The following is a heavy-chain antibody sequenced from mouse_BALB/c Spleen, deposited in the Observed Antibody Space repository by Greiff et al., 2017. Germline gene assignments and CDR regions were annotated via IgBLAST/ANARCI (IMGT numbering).Heavy chain of an antibody. CDR3: AREGTRIRDYYAMDY. CDR1: GFDFSRYW. CDR2: INPDSSTI. D-gene: IGHD2-4*01. V-gene: IGHV4-1*02. Sequence: EVKLMESGGGLVQPGGSLKLSCAASGFDFSRYWMSWVRQAPGKGLEWIGEINPDSSTINYTPSLKDKFIISRDNAKNTLYLQMSKVRSEDTALYYCAREGTRIRDYYAMDYWGQGTSVTVSS. J-gene: IGHJ4*01.